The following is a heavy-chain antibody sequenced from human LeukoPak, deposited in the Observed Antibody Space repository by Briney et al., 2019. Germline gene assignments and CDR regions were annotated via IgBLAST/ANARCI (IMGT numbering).Heavy chain of an antibody. J-gene: IGHJ4*02. CDR3: TTAALYYYGSGSYFYY. CDR1: GFTFSNAW. Sequence: PGGSLRLSCAASGFTFSNAWMSWVRQAPGKGLEWVGRIKSKTDGGTTDYAAPVKGRFTISRDDSKNTLYLQMNSLKTEDTAVYHCTTAALYYYGSGSYFYYWGQGTLVTVSS. D-gene: IGHD3-10*01. V-gene: IGHV3-15*01. CDR2: IKSKTDGGTT.